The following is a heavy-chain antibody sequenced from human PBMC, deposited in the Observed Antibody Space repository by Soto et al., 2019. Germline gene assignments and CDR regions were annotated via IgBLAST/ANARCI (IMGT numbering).Heavy chain of an antibody. CDR1: GGSISSYY. V-gene: IGHV4-59*01. Sequence: SETLSLTCTVSGGSISSYYWSWIRQPPGKGMEWIGYIYYSGSTNYKPSLKSRVTISVDTSKNQFSLKLSSVTAADTAVYYCARDHGVYYGSGRGGAFDIWGQGTMVTVS. J-gene: IGHJ3*02. D-gene: IGHD3-10*01. CDR3: ARDHGVYYGSGRGGAFDI. CDR2: IYYSGST.